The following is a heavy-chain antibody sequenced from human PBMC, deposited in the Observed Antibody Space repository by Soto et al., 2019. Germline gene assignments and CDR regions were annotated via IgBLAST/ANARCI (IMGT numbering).Heavy chain of an antibody. V-gene: IGHV1-2*04. Sequence: ASVKVSCKASGYSFTDYHIHWVRQAPGQGLEWLGRINPKSGGTSTAQKFQGWVTMTTDTSISTASMELTRLTSDDTAIYYCARGDSTDCSNGVCSFFYNRDMDVWGQGTTVTVSS. J-gene: IGHJ6*02. CDR3: ARGDSTDCSNGVCSFFYNRDMDV. CDR2: INPKSGGT. D-gene: IGHD2-8*01. CDR1: GYSFTDYH.